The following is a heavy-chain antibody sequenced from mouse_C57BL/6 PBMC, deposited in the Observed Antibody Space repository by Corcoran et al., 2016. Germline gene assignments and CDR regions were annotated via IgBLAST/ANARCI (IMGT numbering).Heavy chain of an antibody. CDR3: ARSDDYDSLGAY. CDR2: IYPRSGNT. J-gene: IGHJ3*01. V-gene: IGHV1-81*01. Sequence: QVQLQQSGAELARPGASVKLSCKASGYTFTSYGISWVKQRTGQGLEWIGEIYPRSGNTYYNEKFKGKATLTADKSSSTAYMELRSLTSEDSAVYFCARSDDYDSLGAYWGQGTLVTVSA. CDR1: GYTFTSYG. D-gene: IGHD2-4*01.